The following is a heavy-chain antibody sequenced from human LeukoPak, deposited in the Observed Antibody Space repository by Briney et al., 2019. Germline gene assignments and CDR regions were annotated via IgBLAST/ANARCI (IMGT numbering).Heavy chain of an antibody. J-gene: IGHJ4*02. CDR1: GYSFTSYW. V-gene: IGHV5-10-1*01. CDR3: ARHCSGGSCYDY. CDR2: IDPSDSYT. D-gene: IGHD2-15*01. Sequence: GESLKISCKGSGYSFTSYWISWVRRMPGKGLEWMGRIDPSDSYTNYSPSFQGHVTISADKSISTAYLQWSSLKASDTAMYYCARHCSGGSCYDYWGQGTLVTVSS.